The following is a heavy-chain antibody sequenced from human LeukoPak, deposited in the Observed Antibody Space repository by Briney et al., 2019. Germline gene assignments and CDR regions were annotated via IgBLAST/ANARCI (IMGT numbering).Heavy chain of an antibody. Sequence: SETLSLTCTVSGGSISSYYWSWIRQPPGKGLEWIGYIYYGGSTNCNPSLKSRVTISVDTSKNQFSLKLSSVTAADTAVYYCARGVPHCGGDCYTHYFFDYWGQGTLVTVSS. V-gene: IGHV4-59*01. CDR3: ARGVPHCGGDCYTHYFFDY. J-gene: IGHJ4*02. D-gene: IGHD2-21*02. CDR2: IYYGGST. CDR1: GGSISSYY.